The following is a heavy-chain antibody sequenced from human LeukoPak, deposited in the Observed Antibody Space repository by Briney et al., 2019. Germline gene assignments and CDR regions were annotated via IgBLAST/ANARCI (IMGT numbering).Heavy chain of an antibody. CDR1: GYTFTGYY. V-gene: IGHV1-2*02. Sequence: ASVKVSCKASGYTFTGYYMHWVRQAPGQGLEWMGWINPNSGGTNYAQKFQGRVTMTRDTSISIAYMELSRLRSDDTAVYYCARDGYYGSGSYSAPDYWGQGTLVTVSS. D-gene: IGHD3-10*01. J-gene: IGHJ4*02. CDR2: INPNSGGT. CDR3: ARDGYYGSGSYSAPDY.